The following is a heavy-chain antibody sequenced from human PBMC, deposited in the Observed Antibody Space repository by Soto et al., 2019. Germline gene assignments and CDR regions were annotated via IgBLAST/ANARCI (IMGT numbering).Heavy chain of an antibody. V-gene: IGHV3-74*01. J-gene: IGHJ4*02. CDR2: INGDGSTI. Sequence: GGSLRLSCAASEFTFSSSWMHWVRQVPGKGLMWVARINGDGSTINYADSVKGRFAISRDNAKNTLYLQLNSVSAEDTAVYFCTRAGYYRFDYWGQGTLVTVSS. CDR1: EFTFSSSW. D-gene: IGHD3-22*01. CDR3: TRAGYYRFDY.